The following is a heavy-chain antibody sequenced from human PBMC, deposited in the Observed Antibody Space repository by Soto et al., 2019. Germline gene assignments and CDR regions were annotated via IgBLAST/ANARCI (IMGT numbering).Heavy chain of an antibody. J-gene: IGHJ6*02. V-gene: IGHV3-23*01. CDR3: ALLNYDILTGSYYYYGMDV. CDR2: VTSSGDRT. CDR1: GFTFDTYA. D-gene: IGHD3-9*01. Sequence: HPGGSLRLSCAASGFTFDTYAMSWVRQAPGKGLEWVSAVTSSGDRTYYADSVKGRFTISRDNSKNTLYLQMNSLRAEDTAVYYCALLNYDILTGSYYYYGMDVWGQGTTVTVSS.